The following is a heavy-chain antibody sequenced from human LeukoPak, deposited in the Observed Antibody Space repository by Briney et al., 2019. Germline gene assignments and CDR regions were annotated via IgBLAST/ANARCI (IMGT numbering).Heavy chain of an antibody. CDR1: GGTFSNYA. V-gene: IGHV1-69*13. D-gene: IGHD3-10*01. J-gene: IGHJ6*01. CDR3: ARDLTGYYGSGKWYFYPMDV. Sequence: GASVKVSCKASGGTFSNYAITWVRQAPGQGLEWMGGIIPIFNTANYARKLQGRVTITADESTSTVYMELSSLRSEDTAVYYCARDLTGYYGSGKWYFYPMDVWGQGTTVIVSS. CDR2: IIPIFNTA.